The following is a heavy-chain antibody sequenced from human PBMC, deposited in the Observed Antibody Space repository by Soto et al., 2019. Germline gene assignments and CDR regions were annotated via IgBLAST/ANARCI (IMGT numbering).Heavy chain of an antibody. J-gene: IGHJ4*02. CDR1: GFTFSSYA. D-gene: IGHD6-13*01. Sequence: EVQLLESGGGLVQPGGSLRLSCAASGFTFSSYAMSWVRQAPGKGLEWVSAISGSGGSTYYADSVKGRFTISRDNSKNTLYLRMNSLRAEDTAVHYCAKDLEQQLVRSKSYSDEIFDYWGQGTLVTVSS. V-gene: IGHV3-23*01. CDR3: AKDLEQQLVRSKSYSDEIFDY. CDR2: ISGSGGST.